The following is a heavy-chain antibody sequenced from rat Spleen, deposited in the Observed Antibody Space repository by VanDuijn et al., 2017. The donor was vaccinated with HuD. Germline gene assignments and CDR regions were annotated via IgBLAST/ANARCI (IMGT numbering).Heavy chain of an antibody. Sequence: EVQLVESGGGLVQPGRSLKLSCAASGFTFSNYGMAWVRQAPTKGLEWVATISYAGSSTYYRDSVRGRFTISRDNAKSTLYLQMDSLRSEDTATYHCARQSSSSRDYWYFDFWGPGTMVTVSS. V-gene: IGHV5-29*01. CDR2: ISYAGSST. J-gene: IGHJ1*01. D-gene: IGHD1-2*01. CDR3: ARQSSSSRDYWYFDF. CDR1: GFTFSNYG.